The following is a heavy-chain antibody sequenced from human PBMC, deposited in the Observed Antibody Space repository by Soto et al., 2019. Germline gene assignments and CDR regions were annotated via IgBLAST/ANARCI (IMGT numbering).Heavy chain of an antibody. CDR3: ARAYDFWSGYYRGWYFDY. D-gene: IGHD3-3*01. CDR2: INPNSGGT. Sequence: QVQLVQSGAEVKKPGASVKVSCKASGYTFTGYYMHWVRQAPGQGLEWMGWINPNSGGTNYAQKFQGRVTMTRDTSISTAYRELSRLRSDDTAVYYCARAYDFWSGYYRGWYFDYWGQGTLVTVSS. V-gene: IGHV1-2*02. CDR1: GYTFTGYY. J-gene: IGHJ4*02.